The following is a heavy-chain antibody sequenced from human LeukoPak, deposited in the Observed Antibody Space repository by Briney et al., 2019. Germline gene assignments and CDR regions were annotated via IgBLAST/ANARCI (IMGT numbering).Heavy chain of an antibody. CDR3: ARGGGYSGYFLDY. V-gene: IGHV3-30-3*01. CDR1: GFTFSSYA. Sequence: GGSLRLSCAASGFTFSSYAMHWVRQAPGKGLEWVAVISYDGSNKYYADSVKGRFTISRDNSKNTLYLQMNSLRAEDTAVYYCARGGGYSGYFLDYWGQGTLVTVSS. D-gene: IGHD5-12*01. CDR2: ISYDGSNK. J-gene: IGHJ4*02.